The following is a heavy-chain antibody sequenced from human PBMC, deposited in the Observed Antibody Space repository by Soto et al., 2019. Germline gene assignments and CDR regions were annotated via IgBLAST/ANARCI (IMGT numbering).Heavy chain of an antibody. Sequence: ITLKESGSGLVKPPQTLMLTCTFSGLSLSSGGGGVGWVRQPPGKALEWLAVIYANGNERVSPTLKTRLTITKDTPINQVGLKMTDRDSEDRAMYYCRHKRSEAARCWLDPWGQGILVTVSS. CDR1: GLSLSSGGGG. D-gene: IGHD6-6*01. CDR2: IYANGNE. J-gene: IGHJ5*02. V-gene: IGHV2-5*01. CDR3: RHKRSEAARCWLDP.